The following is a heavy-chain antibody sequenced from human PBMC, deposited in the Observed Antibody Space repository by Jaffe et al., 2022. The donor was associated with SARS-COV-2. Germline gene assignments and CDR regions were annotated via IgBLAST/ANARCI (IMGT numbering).Heavy chain of an antibody. CDR2: IVAATGNK. J-gene: IGHJ4*02. Sequence: EVQVLESGGGLVQPGGSLSLSCAASGLTFATYSMTWVRQAPGKGLEWVSSIVAATGNKFYADSVKGRFTMSRDNSKNTLYLQMNSLRAEDTAIYYCAKDADSGGWYHAGWWGQGTLVSVSS. D-gene: IGHD6-19*01. CDR1: GLTFATYS. V-gene: IGHV3-23*01. CDR3: AKDADSGGWYHAGW.